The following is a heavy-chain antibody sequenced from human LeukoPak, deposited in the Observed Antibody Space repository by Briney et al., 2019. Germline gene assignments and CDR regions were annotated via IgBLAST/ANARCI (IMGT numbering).Heavy chain of an antibody. J-gene: IGHJ5*02. CDR3: ARDSGYGDYLGDWFDP. D-gene: IGHD4-17*01. Sequence: SETVSLTCTVSGGSMNSNSYYWGWIRQPPGKGLEWIGSIYYSGSTYYNPSLKSRVTISADTSKNQFSLRLTSVTAADTAVYYCARDSGYGDYLGDWFDPWGQGTLVTVSS. CDR1: GGSMNSNSYY. V-gene: IGHV4-39*07. CDR2: IYYSGST.